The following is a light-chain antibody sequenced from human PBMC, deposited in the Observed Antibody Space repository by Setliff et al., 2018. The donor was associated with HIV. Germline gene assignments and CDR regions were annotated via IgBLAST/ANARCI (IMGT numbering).Light chain of an antibody. CDR1: SSDVGSYNL. Sequence: QSALAQPASVSGSPGQSITISCTGTSSDVGSYNLVSWYQQHPGNAPKLMIYEGTKRPSGASNRISGSKSGNTASLTISGLQAADEADYYCCSYAGTTTFVFGTGTKATVL. CDR2: EGT. V-gene: IGLV2-23*01. CDR3: CSYAGTTTFV. J-gene: IGLJ1*01.